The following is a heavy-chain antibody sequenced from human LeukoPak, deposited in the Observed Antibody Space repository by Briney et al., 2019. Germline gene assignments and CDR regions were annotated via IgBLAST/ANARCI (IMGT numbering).Heavy chain of an antibody. V-gene: IGHV3-30*18. CDR2: ISYDGSNK. Sequence: GGSLRLSCAASGFTFSNYWMHWVRQAPGKGLEWVAVISYDGSNKYYADSVKGRFTISRDNSKNTLYLQMNSLRAEDTAVYYCAKDGASSTYDYWGQGTLVTVSS. CDR1: GFTFSNYW. J-gene: IGHJ4*02. CDR3: AKDGASSTYDY. D-gene: IGHD2-2*01.